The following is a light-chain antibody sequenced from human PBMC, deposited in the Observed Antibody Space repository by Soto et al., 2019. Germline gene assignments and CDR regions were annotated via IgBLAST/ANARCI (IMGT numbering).Light chain of an antibody. CDR3: QQYNNSPWT. V-gene: IGKV3-20*01. Sequence: EVVLTQSPGTLSLSPGDRATLSCGASQSVGSSYLAWYQQKPGQAPMLLIYGASTRATCIPDRFSGSGSGTEFTLTISRLEPDDFAVYYCQQYNNSPWTFGQGTKVEI. J-gene: IGKJ1*01. CDR2: GAS. CDR1: QSVGSSY.